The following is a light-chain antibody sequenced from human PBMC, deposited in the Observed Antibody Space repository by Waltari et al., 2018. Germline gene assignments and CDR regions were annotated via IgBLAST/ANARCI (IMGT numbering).Light chain of an antibody. CDR1: SSNIGNNY. CDR3: GTWDSSLSAVV. CDR2: DHN. J-gene: IGLJ2*01. V-gene: IGLV1-51*01. Sequence: QSVLTQPPSVSAAPGQKVTISCSGSSSNIGNNYVSWYQQLPGTAPKLLIYDHNKRPSGIPDRFSGSKSDTSATLGITGLQTGDEADYYCGTWDSSLSAVVFGGGTKLTVL.